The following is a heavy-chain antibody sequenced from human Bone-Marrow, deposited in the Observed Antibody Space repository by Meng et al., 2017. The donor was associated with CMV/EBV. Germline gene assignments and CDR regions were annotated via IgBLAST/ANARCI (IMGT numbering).Heavy chain of an antibody. D-gene: IGHD2-2*01. CDR1: GFTFSSYG. Sequence: GESLKISCAASGFTFSSYGMHWVRQAPGKGLEWVAFIRYDGSNKYYADSVKGRFTISRDNSKNTQYLQMNSLRAEDTAVYYCAPLGYCSSTSCYREDYWRQGTLVTVSS. CDR2: IRYDGSNK. V-gene: IGHV3-30*02. CDR3: APLGYCSSTSCYREDY. J-gene: IGHJ4*02.